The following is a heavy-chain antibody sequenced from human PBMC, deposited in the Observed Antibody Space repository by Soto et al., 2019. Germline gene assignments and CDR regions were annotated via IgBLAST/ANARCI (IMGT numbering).Heavy chain of an antibody. J-gene: IGHJ6*02. Sequence: QVQLQQWGAGLLKPSETLSLTCAVYGGSFSGYYWSWIRQPPGKGLEWIGEINHSGSTNYNPSLKSRVTISVDTSKNQFSLKLSSVTAADTAVYSCARVLTRGGYSYGYGQGYGMDVWGQGTTVTVSS. CDR2: INHSGST. CDR1: GGSFSGYY. CDR3: ARVLTRGGYSYGYGQGYGMDV. V-gene: IGHV4-34*01. D-gene: IGHD5-18*01.